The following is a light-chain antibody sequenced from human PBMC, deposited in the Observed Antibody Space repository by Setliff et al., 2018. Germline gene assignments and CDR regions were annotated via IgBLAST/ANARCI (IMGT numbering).Light chain of an antibody. Sequence: SELTQPPSVSVAPGKTATITCGGNNIGSKGVHWYQQKPGQAPVLVIYSDSDRPSGIPERISGSKSGNTATLTISRVEAGDEADYYCQVWDSRNDLNYVFGTGTKV. J-gene: IGLJ1*01. CDR3: QVWDSRNDLNYV. V-gene: IGLV3-21*04. CDR1: NIGSKG. CDR2: SDS.